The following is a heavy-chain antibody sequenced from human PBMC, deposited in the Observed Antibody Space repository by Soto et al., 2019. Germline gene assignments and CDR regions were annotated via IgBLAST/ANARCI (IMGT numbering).Heavy chain of an antibody. V-gene: IGHV2-5*02. CDR2: IYWDDDK. CDR1: GFSLSSTRVA. D-gene: IGHD6-19*01. J-gene: IGHJ4*02. CDR3: AHSVVAGLGYYFDY. Sequence: QITLKESGPTLVKPTQTLTQTCTFSGFSLSSTRVAVGWILQPPGKALEWLALIYWDDDKRYSPFLKSRLTITKDTSKNQVVLTMTNMDPVDTATYYCAHSVVAGLGYYFDYWGQGTLVTVSS.